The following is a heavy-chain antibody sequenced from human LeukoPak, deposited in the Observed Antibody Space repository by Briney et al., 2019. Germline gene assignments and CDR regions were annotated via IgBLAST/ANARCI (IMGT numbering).Heavy chain of an antibody. J-gene: IGHJ4*02. Sequence: GGSLRLSCAASGFSFSNYWMSWVRQAPGKGLEWVANINQDGSEIYYVDSVKGRFTISRDNAKNSLYLQMNSLRAEDTAVYYCARANNTRTYYYDSSGYRGYWGQGTLVTVSS. CDR1: GFSFSNYW. CDR3: ARANNTRTYYYDSSGYRGY. CDR2: INQDGSEI. D-gene: IGHD3-22*01. V-gene: IGHV3-7*01.